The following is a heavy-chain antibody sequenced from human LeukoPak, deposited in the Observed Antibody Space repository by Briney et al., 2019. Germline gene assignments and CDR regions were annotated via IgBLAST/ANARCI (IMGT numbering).Heavy chain of an antibody. CDR2: IKQDGSET. CDR1: GFTFSSYW. J-gene: IGHJ1*01. V-gene: IGHV3-7*01. D-gene: IGHD6-13*01. Sequence: GGSLRLSCAASGFTFSSYWMNWVRHPPGKGLEWVAGIKQDGSETLYVDSVRGRFTISSDNAQNSLYLQMNSLRTEDTAVYYCAGGSGWLIHHWGQGTLVAVSS. CDR3: AGGSGWLIHH.